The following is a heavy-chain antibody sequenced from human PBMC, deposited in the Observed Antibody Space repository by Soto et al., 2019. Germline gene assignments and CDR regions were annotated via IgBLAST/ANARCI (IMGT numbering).Heavy chain of an antibody. D-gene: IGHD6-6*01. CDR3: ARLRYGYSSSYFDY. V-gene: IGHV3-7*01. J-gene: IGHJ4*02. Sequence: GGSLRLSCAASGFTFSSYWMSWVRQAPGKGLEWVANIKQDGSEKYYVDSVKGRFTISRDNAKNSLYLQMNSLRAEDTAVYYCARLRYGYSSSYFDYWGQGTLVTVSS. CDR2: IKQDGSEK. CDR1: GFTFSSYW.